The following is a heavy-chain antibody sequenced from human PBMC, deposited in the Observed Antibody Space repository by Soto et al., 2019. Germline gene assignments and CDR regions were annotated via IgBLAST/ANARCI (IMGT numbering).Heavy chain of an antibody. Sequence: PSLTCTVSGGSVNSGDYYWSWIRQSPGKGLEWIGSIFYSGTTDYNPSLQGRVTISIATSKNQFSLRLTSVTATDTALYYCARDWVHERWFDPWGQGTLVTVSS. CDR2: IFYSGTT. CDR3: ARDWVHERWFDP. CDR1: GGSVNSGDYY. D-gene: IGHD1-1*01. V-gene: IGHV4-30-4*01. J-gene: IGHJ5*02.